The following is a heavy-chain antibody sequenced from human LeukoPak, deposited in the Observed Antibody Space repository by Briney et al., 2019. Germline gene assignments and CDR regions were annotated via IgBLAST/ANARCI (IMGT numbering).Heavy chain of an antibody. V-gene: IGHV3-49*04. Sequence: GGSLRLSCATSGFNFTDYAMNWVRQAPGKGLEWVGLITSKAYGGTTELAASVKGRFSISRDESKPIAYLQMNSLKIKDTGVYLCTREVERGGSYWGGDSWGQGTQVTVSS. CDR3: TREVERGGSYWGGDS. D-gene: IGHD1-26*01. CDR1: GFNFTDYA. J-gene: IGHJ4*02. CDR2: ITSKAYGGTT.